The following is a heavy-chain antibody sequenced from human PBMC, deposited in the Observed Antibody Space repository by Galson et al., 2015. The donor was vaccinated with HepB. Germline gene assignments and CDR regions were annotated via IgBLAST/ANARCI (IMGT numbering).Heavy chain of an antibody. Sequence: SETLSLTCAVYGGSFSGYYWSWIRQPPGKGLEWIGEINHSGSTNYNPSLKSRVTISVDTSKNQFSLKLSSVTAADTAVYYCARGRFTTLNTMVRGRGAFDIWGQGTMVTVSS. CDR2: INHSGST. J-gene: IGHJ3*02. CDR1: GGSFSGYY. D-gene: IGHD3-10*01. V-gene: IGHV4-34*01. CDR3: ARGRFTTLNTMVRGRGAFDI.